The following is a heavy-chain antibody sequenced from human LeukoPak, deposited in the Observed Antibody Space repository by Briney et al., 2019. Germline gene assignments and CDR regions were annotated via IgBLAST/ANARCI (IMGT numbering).Heavy chain of an antibody. CDR1: GFTFGDYA. D-gene: IGHD3-22*01. CDR3: TSYDSSGYPRVHFDY. CDR2: IRSKAYGGTT. V-gene: IGHV3-49*04. Sequence: GGSLRLSCTASGFTFGDYAMSWVRQAPGKGLEWVGFIRSKAYGGTTEYAASVKGRSTISRDDSKSIAYLQMNSLKTEDTAVYYCTSYDSSGYPRVHFDYWGQGTLVTVSS. J-gene: IGHJ4*02.